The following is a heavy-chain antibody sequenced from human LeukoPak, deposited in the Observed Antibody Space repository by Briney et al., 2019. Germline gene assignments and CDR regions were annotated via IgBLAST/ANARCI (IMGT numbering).Heavy chain of an antibody. CDR2: INPSGGST. V-gene: IGHV1-46*01. J-gene: IGHJ4*02. D-gene: IGHD6-13*01. CDR1: GYTFTSYY. Sequence: ASVKVSCKASGYTFTSYYMHWVRQAPGQRREWMGIINPSGGSTSYAQKFQGRVTMTRDTSTSTVYMELSSLRSEDTAVYYCAGAAAVSGFDYWGQGTLVTVSS. CDR3: AGAAAVSGFDY.